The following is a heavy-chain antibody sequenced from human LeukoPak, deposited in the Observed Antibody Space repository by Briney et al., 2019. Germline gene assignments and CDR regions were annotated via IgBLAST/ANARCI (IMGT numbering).Heavy chain of an antibody. Sequence: PVGSRRLSCAASGFTVRSNYMSWVRQAPGKGLEWVSVIYSGGSTYYADSVKGRFTISRDNSKNTLYLQMNSLRAEDTAVYYCARDGLRGYYYGMDVWGQGTTVTVSS. V-gene: IGHV3-53*01. D-gene: IGHD6-19*01. CDR1: GFTVRSNY. CDR3: ARDGLRGYYYGMDV. J-gene: IGHJ6*02. CDR2: IYSGGST.